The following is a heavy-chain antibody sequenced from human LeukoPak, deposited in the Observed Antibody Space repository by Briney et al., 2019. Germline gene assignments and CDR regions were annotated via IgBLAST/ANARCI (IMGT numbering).Heavy chain of an antibody. J-gene: IGHJ4*02. CDR1: GGSISSSPYY. CDR2: IYYSGST. V-gene: IGHV4-39*01. Sequence: SETLSLTCTVSGGSISSSPYYWGWIRQPPGKGLEWIGTIYYSGSTYYNPSLKSRVTISVDTSKNQFSLKLSSVTAADTAVYYCARGRRRVYYYDSSGSQTHDYWGQGTLVTVSS. D-gene: IGHD3-22*01. CDR3: ARGRRRVYYYDSSGSQTHDY.